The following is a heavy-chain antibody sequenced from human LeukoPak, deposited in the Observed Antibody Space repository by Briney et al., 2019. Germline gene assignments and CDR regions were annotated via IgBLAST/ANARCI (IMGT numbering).Heavy chain of an antibody. J-gene: IGHJ4*02. CDR3: AKGNSGWYLAFDY. CDR1: GYTFTSYD. CDR2: MNPNSGNT. V-gene: IGHV1-8*03. Sequence: GASVKVSCKASGYTFTSYDINWVRQATGQGLEWMGWMNPNSGNTGYAQKFQGRVTITRNTSISTAYMELSSLRSEDTAVYYCAKGNSGWYLAFDYWGQGTLVTVSS. D-gene: IGHD6-19*01.